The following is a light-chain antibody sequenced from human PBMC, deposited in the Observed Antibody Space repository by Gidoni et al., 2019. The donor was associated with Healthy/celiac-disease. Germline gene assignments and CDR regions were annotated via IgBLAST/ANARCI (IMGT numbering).Light chain of an antibody. J-gene: IGLJ3*02. Sequence: YVLTQPPSVSVATGKTARITSGGNNIGSKSVHWYQQKPGQAPVLVVYDDSDRPSGIPARFSGSNSGNTATLTISRVEAGDEADYYCQVWDSSSDHRVFGGGTKLSVL. CDR2: DDS. CDR3: QVWDSSSDHRV. V-gene: IGLV3-21*03. CDR1: NIGSKS.